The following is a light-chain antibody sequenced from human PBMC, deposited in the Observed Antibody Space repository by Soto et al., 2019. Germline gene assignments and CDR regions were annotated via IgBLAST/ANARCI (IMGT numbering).Light chain of an antibody. V-gene: IGLV2-8*01. CDR1: SSDVGGQNY. Sequence: QSALTQPPSASGSPGQSVAISCTGTSSDVGGQNYVSWYQQHPGKAPKLIIYAVTERPSGVPDRFSGSKSGNTASLTVSGLQTEDEADYYCSSHAGNTTYVFGPGPKVTVL. CDR2: AVT. J-gene: IGLJ1*01. CDR3: SSHAGNTTYV.